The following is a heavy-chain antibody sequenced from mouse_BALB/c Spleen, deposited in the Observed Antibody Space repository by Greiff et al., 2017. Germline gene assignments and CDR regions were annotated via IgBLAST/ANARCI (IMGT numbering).Heavy chain of an antibody. V-gene: IGHV14-1*02. CDR3: ARSGGGEFAY. Sequence: DVQLQESGAELVRPGALVKLSCKASGFNIKDYYMHWVKQRPEQGLEWIGWIDPENGNTIYDPKFQGKASITADTSSNTAYLQLSSLTSEDTAVYYCARSGGGEFAYWGQGTLVTVSA. D-gene: IGHD3-1*01. J-gene: IGHJ3*01. CDR1: GFNIKDYY. CDR2: IDPENGNT.